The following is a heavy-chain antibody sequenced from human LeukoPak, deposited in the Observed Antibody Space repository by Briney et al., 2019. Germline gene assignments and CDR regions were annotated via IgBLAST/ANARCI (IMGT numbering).Heavy chain of an antibody. CDR3: AKDRCSNGIGCLYYYMDV. D-gene: IGHD2-8*01. CDR2: ISYDGSNK. J-gene: IGHJ6*03. Sequence: GGSLRLSCAASGFTFSSYAMHWVRQAPGKGLEWVAVISYDGSNKYYADSVKGRFTISRDNSKNTLYLQMNSLRAEDTAVYYCAKDRCSNGIGCLYYYMDVWGKGTTVTISS. CDR1: GFTFSSYA. V-gene: IGHV3-30*04.